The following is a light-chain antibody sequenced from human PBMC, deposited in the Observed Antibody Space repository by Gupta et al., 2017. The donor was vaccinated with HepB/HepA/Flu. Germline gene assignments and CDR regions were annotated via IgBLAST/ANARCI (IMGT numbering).Light chain of an antibody. V-gene: IGKV1-33*01. Sequence: DIQMTQSPSSLSASVGDRVTITCQASQDISNYLNWYEQKPGKAPKLLIYDASNFETGGPSRLSGSGSGTDCTFTISSLQPEDIATYYCQQDDNLPPFHFGPGTKSGDQT. CDR3: QQDDNLPPFH. CDR1: QDISNY. CDR2: DAS. J-gene: IGKJ3*01.